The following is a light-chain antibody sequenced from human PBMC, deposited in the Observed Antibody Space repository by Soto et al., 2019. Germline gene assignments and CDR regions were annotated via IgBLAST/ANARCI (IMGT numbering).Light chain of an antibody. J-gene: IGKJ1*01. Sequence: DIQMTQSPSTLSASVGDRVTITCRASQTITSSLAWYQQKPGKAPKLLIYDASTLHSGVPSRFSGSGSGTDFTLTISSLQPDDFATYYCQQFAISTTFGQGTKVDIK. V-gene: IGKV1-5*01. CDR3: QQFAISTT. CDR2: DAS. CDR1: QTITSS.